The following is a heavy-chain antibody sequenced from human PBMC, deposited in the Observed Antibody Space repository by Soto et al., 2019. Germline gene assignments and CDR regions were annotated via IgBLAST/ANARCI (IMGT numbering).Heavy chain of an antibody. CDR2: IYYSGST. D-gene: IGHD2-21*01. V-gene: IGHV4-31*03. CDR3: ARGAVVVIAGNPSFDY. Sequence: PSETLSLTCTVSGGSISSGGYYWSWIRQHPGKGLEWIGYIYYSGSTYYDPSLKSRVTIPVDTSKNQFSLKLSSVTAADTAVYYCARGAVVVIAGNPSFDYWGQGTLVTVSS. J-gene: IGHJ4*02. CDR1: GGSISSGGYY.